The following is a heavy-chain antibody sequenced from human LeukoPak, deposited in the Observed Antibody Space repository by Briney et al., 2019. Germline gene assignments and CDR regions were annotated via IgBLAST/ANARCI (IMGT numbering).Heavy chain of an antibody. CDR3: TRDPGYDSSGYSFWYFDL. CDR1: GFTFSDYY. V-gene: IGHV3-11*04. Sequence: GGSLRLSCAASGFTFSDYYMSWIRQAPGKGLEWVSYISSSGSTIYYADCVKGRFAISRDNAKNSLYQQMDSLRAEDTAVYYCTRDPGYDSSGYSFWYFDLWGRGNLVTVSS. J-gene: IGHJ2*01. D-gene: IGHD3-22*01. CDR2: ISSSGSTI.